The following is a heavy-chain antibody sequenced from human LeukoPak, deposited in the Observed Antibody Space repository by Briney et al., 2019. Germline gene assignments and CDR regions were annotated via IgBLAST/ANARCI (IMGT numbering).Heavy chain of an antibody. CDR1: GGSLSGYY. D-gene: IGHD6-19*01. J-gene: IGHJ2*01. CDR3: ARVLEGSSGQHWYFDL. V-gene: IGHV4-34*01. Sequence: SEALSLTCAVYGGSLSGYYWSWIRQPPGKGLEWIGEINHGGSTNYNPSLKSRVTISVDTSENQFSLRLSSVTAADTAVYYCARVLEGSSGQHWYFDLWGRGTLVTVSS. CDR2: INHGGST.